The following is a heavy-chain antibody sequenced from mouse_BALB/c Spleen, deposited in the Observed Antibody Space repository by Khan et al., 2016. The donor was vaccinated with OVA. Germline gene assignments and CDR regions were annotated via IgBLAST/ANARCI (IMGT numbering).Heavy chain of an antibody. V-gene: IGHV1-4*01. CDR1: GYTFTSYT. Sequence: QVQLQQSGAELVRPGASVKLSCKASGYTFTSYTIHWIKKRPGQGLEWIGYINPSNGYTNYNQKFKDKATLTTDKSSNTAYLQLSSLTSDDSAVYNRFSYEAYHRNDGWFAYWGQGTLVTVSA. CDR3: FSYEAYHRNDGWFAY. J-gene: IGHJ3*01. D-gene: IGHD2-14*01. CDR2: INPSNGYT.